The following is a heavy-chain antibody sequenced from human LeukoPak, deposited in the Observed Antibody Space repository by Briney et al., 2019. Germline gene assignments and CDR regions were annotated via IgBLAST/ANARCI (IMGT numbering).Heavy chain of an antibody. D-gene: IGHD6-13*01. J-gene: IGHJ4*02. CDR1: GGSISSYY. CDR3: ARDPCSWTYFDY. V-gene: IGHV4-59*01. Sequence: SETLSLTCTVSGGSISSYYWSWIRKPPGKGLEWIGYIYYSGSTNYNPSLKSRVTISVDTSKNQFSLKLSSVTAADTAVYYCARDPCSWTYFDYWGQGTLVTVSS. CDR2: IYYSGST.